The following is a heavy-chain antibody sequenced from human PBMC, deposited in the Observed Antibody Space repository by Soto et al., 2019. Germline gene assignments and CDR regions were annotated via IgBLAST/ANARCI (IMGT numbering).Heavy chain of an antibody. CDR3: ASTPITMVRGVMEPFAPY. J-gene: IGHJ4*02. CDR2: IYYTGST. CDR1: GDSISTYY. D-gene: IGHD3-10*01. Sequence: PSETLSLTCTVSGDSISTYYWSWVRQPPGKGPEWIGYIYYTGSTNYNSSLKSRVTISVDTSKNQFSLKLSSVTAADTAVYYCASTPITMVRGVMEPFAPYWGQGTLVTV. V-gene: IGHV4-59*12.